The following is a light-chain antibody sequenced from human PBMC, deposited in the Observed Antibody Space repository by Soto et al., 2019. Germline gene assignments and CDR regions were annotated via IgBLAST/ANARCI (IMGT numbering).Light chain of an antibody. V-gene: IGKV3-11*01. CDR2: DTS. CDR3: QQRGT. Sequence: EIVLTQSPATLSVSPGERATLSCRASQSVNKHLAWYQHRPGQAPGLLIYDTSYRAAGIPARFSGSGSGTDFTLTISSLEHEDLAVYYCQQRGTFGHGTKADIK. J-gene: IGKJ3*01. CDR1: QSVNKH.